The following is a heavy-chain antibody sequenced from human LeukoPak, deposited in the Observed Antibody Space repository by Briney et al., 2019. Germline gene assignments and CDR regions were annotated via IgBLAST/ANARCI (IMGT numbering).Heavy chain of an antibody. CDR2: IYYSGST. Sequence: KASETLSLTCTVSGGSISSYYWSWIRQPPGKGLEWIGYIYYSGSTNYNPSLKSRVTISVDTSKNQFSLKLSSVTAADTAVYYCARDVNYYDSSGYYYYYFDYWGQGTLVTVSS. CDR3: ARDVNYYDSSGYYYYYFDY. V-gene: IGHV4-59*01. D-gene: IGHD3-22*01. CDR1: GGSISSYY. J-gene: IGHJ4*02.